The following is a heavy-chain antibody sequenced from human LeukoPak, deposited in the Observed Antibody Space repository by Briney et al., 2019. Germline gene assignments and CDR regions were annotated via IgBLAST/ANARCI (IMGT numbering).Heavy chain of an antibody. CDR3: ARLNTYYY. Sequence: ASQTLSLTCTVSGGSISSSSYYWGWIRQPPGKGLEWIGSIYYSGSTYYNPSLKSRVTISVDTSKNQFSLKLSSVTAADTAVYYCARLNTYYYWGQGTLVTVSS. CDR2: IYYSGST. D-gene: IGHD3-10*01. V-gene: IGHV4-39*01. CDR1: GGSISSSSYY. J-gene: IGHJ4*02.